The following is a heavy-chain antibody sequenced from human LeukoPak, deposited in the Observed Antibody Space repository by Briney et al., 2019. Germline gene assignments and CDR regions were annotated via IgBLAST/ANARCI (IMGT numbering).Heavy chain of an antibody. D-gene: IGHD3-3*01. CDR3: ARTYYDFWSGYSHRPPIDY. V-gene: IGHV4-30-4*08. Sequence: SLTLSLTCTVSGGSISSGDYYWSWIRQPPGKGLEWIGYIYYSGSTYYNPSLKSRVTISVDTSKNQFSLKLSSVTAADTAVYYCARTYYDFWSGYSHRPPIDYWGQGTLVTVSS. CDR1: GGSISSGDYY. CDR2: IYYSGST. J-gene: IGHJ4*02.